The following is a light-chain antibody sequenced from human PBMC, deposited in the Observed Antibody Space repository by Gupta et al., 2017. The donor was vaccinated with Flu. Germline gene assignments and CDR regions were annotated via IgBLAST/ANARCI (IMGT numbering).Light chain of an antibody. CDR2: GAY. Sequence: PATLSVSPGERVTLSCRASQDFGGNLSWYQQKPGQAPRLLISGAYIRATGVPARFSGSGSGTEFTLTISSLRSEDFAVYYCQQYKSWPLTFGGGTKVEIK. V-gene: IGKV3-15*01. CDR3: QQYKSWPLT. CDR1: QDFGGN. J-gene: IGKJ4*01.